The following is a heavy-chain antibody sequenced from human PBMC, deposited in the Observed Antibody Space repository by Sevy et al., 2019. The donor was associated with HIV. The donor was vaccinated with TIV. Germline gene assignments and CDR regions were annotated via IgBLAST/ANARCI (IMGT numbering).Heavy chain of an antibody. CDR1: GFAFHEYS. J-gene: IGHJ4*02. D-gene: IGHD2-8*01. CDR3: AREGCSRPHDY. Sequence: GGSLRLFCAASGFAFHEYSMSWIRQAPGKGLEWVATLSFGCGKINYADSVKGRFTISRDNSKNSFYLQMDNLRVEDTALYYCAREGCSRPHDYWGQGTRVTVSS. V-gene: IGHV3-23*01. CDR2: LSFGCGKI.